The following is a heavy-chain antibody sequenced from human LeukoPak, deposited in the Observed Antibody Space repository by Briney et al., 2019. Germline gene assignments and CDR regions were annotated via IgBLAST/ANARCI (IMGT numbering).Heavy chain of an antibody. Sequence: GASVKVSCKASGGTFSSYAISWVRQAPGQGLEWMGVFIPKFDAAQYAQRFQGRVTITADESTSTAYMELSSLRSEDTAVYYCASTVGFCTHDVCYKGRYFDYWGQGTLVTVTS. CDR1: GGTFSSYA. CDR3: ASTVGFCTHDVCYKGRYFDY. J-gene: IGHJ4*02. CDR2: FIPKFDAA. D-gene: IGHD2-8*01. V-gene: IGHV1-69*13.